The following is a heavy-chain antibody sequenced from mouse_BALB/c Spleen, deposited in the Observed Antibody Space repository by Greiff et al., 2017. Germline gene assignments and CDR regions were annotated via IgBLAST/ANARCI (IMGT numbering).Heavy chain of an antibody. V-gene: IGHV3-2*02. Sequence: ESGPGLVKPSQSLSLTCTVTGYSITSDYAWNWIRQFPGNKLEWMGYISYSGSTSYNPSLKSRISITRDTSKNQFFLQLNSVTTEDTATYYCAPSYGNLFAYWGQGTLVTVSA. J-gene: IGHJ3*01. CDR2: ISYSGST. CDR3: APSYGNLFAY. D-gene: IGHD2-10*01. CDR1: GYSITSDYA.